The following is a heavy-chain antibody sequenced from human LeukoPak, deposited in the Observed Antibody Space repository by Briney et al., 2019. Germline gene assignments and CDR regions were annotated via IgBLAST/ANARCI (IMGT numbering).Heavy chain of an antibody. V-gene: IGHV1-46*01. Sequence: RASVKVSCKASGYTFTSYYMHWVRQAPGQGLEWMGLINPTGGSTGYAQKFQGRVTMTRGMSTSTDYMELSSLRSEDTAIYYCARDNSVGDNAWWFDPWGQGTLVTVSS. CDR1: GYTFTSYY. CDR3: ARDNSVGDNAWWFDP. CDR2: INPTGGST. J-gene: IGHJ5*02. D-gene: IGHD1-26*01.